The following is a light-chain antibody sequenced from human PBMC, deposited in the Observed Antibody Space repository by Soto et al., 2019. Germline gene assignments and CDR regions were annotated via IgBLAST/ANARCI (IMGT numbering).Light chain of an antibody. CDR2: DAS. CDR1: QSVRSN. J-gene: IGKJ4*01. Sequence: EIVLTQSPATLSVSPGERATLSCRASQSVRSNLAWYQQKPGQAPRLLIFDASTRATNIPATFTGSGSGTEFTLTISSLQSEDFAVYYCQQYINWPPLTFGGGTKVEIK. CDR3: QQYINWPPLT. V-gene: IGKV3-15*01.